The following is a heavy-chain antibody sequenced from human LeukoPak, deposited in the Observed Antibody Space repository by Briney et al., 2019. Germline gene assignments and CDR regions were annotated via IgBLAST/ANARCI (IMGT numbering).Heavy chain of an antibody. CDR1: GFTFSNYA. Sequence: GGSLRLSCAASGFTFSNYAMHWVRQAPGKGLEWVAVISYDGSNKYYAGSVKGRFTISRDNYKNTLYLQMNSLRAEDTAVYYCARDYYDSSGYYKHWGQGTLVTVSS. J-gene: IGHJ4*02. D-gene: IGHD3-22*01. V-gene: IGHV3-30*04. CDR2: ISYDGSNK. CDR3: ARDYYDSSGYYKH.